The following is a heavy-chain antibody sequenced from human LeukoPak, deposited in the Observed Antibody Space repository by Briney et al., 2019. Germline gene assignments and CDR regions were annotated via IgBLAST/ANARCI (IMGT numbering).Heavy chain of an antibody. V-gene: IGHV3-30*02. CDR3: TKGDRALYYGFSSFDY. J-gene: IGHJ4*02. Sequence: PGGSLRLSCAASGFIFSSYGMHWVRQAPGKGLEWVTFIRYDGSNTYYADSMKGRFTVSRDNSKNTLYLQMNSLRAEDSAVYYCTKGDRALYYGFSSFDYWGQGTLVTVSS. D-gene: IGHD3-10*01. CDR1: GFIFSSYG. CDR2: IRYDGSNT.